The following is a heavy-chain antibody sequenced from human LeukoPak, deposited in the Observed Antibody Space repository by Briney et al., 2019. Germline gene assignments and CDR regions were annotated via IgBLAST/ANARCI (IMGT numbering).Heavy chain of an antibody. Sequence: PGGSLRLSCAASGFTFSSYAMHWVRQAPGKGPEYVSAISSNGGSTYYANSVKGRFTISRDNSKNTLYLQMGSLRAEDMAVYYCARCGVATTTRGCYFDYWGQGTLVTVSS. CDR3: ARCGVATTTRGCYFDY. D-gene: IGHD5-12*01. CDR2: ISSNGGST. J-gene: IGHJ4*02. CDR1: GFTFSSYA. V-gene: IGHV3-64*01.